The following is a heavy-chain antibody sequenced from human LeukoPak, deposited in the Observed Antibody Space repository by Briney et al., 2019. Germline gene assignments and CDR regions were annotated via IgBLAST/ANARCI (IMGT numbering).Heavy chain of an antibody. Sequence: SETLSLTCTDSGGSISSSSYYWGWIRQPPGKGLEWIGSIYYSGSTYYNPSLKSRVTISVDTSKNQFSLKLSSVTAADTAVYYCARKDYGDYTLDYWGQGTLVTVSS. J-gene: IGHJ4*02. CDR2: IYYSGST. CDR1: GGSISSSSYY. V-gene: IGHV4-39*01. D-gene: IGHD4-17*01. CDR3: ARKDYGDYTLDY.